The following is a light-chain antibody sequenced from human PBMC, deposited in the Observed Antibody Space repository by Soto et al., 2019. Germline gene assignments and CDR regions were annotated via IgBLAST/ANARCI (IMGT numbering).Light chain of an antibody. CDR2: GAS. CDR1: RSVSTD. V-gene: IGKV3-15*01. J-gene: IGKJ1*01. CDR3: QQDGDWPPWT. Sequence: DIVMTQSPATLSVSPGESATLSCRASRSVSTDLAWYQQKPGQAPRLLIYGASTRATGIPARFSGSGSGTEFTLTISSLQSEDLAVYHCQQDGDWPPWTCGQGTKVEIK.